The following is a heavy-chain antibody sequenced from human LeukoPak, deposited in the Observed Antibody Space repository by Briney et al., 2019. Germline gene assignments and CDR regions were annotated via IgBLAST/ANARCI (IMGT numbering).Heavy chain of an antibody. CDR1: GVSISSDY. J-gene: IGHJ5*02. V-gene: IGHV4-59*08. CDR2: FYNGGST. CDR3: ARHIHSSSWYRRMQNNWFDP. Sequence: PSETLSLTCTVSGVSISSDYWSWIRQPPGKGLEWIGFFYNGGSTKYNPSLKSRVTISVDTSNNQFSLKLSSVTAADTAVYYCARHIHSSSWYRRMQNNWFDPWGQGTLVTVSS. D-gene: IGHD6-13*01.